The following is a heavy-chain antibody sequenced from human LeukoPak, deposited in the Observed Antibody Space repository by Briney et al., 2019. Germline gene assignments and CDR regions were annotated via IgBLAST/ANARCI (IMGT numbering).Heavy chain of an antibody. CDR1: GYSFTSFA. CDR3: VRLPLGQFSSGFDY. D-gene: IGHD3-16*02. V-gene: IGHV1-18*01. Sequence: GASVKVSCKASGYSFTSFAISWVRQAPGQGLEWMGWINPYNGETNYAQKLQGRVTMTTDTSTSTAYMELRSLRSDDTAVYYCVRLPLGQFSSGFDYWGQGTLVTVSS. CDR2: INPYNGET. J-gene: IGHJ4*02.